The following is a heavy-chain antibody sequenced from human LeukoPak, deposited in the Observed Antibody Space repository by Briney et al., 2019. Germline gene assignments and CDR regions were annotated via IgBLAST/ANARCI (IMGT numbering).Heavy chain of an antibody. CDR3: ARSGGLALTGPFDY. Sequence: ASVKVSCKASGYIFTGYYMHWVRQAPGQGLEWMGWINPNSGGTNYAQKFQGRVTMTRDTSISTAYMELSRLRSDDTAVYYCARSGGLALTGPFDYWGQGTLVTVSS. CDR2: INPNSGGT. J-gene: IGHJ4*02. D-gene: IGHD7-27*01. CDR1: GYIFTGYY. V-gene: IGHV1-2*02.